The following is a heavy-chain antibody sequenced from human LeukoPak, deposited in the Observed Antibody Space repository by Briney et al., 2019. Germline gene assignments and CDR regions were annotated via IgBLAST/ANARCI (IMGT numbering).Heavy chain of an antibody. CDR2: INHSGST. CDR1: GGSFSGYY. V-gene: IGHV4-34*01. D-gene: IGHD3-22*01. Sequence: SETLSLTCTVYGGSFSGYYWSWIRQPPGKGLEWIGEINHSGSTNYNPSLKSRVTISVDTSKNQFSLKLSSVTAADTAVYYCARGYYYDSSGYFDYWGQGTLVTVSS. J-gene: IGHJ4*02. CDR3: ARGYYYDSSGYFDY.